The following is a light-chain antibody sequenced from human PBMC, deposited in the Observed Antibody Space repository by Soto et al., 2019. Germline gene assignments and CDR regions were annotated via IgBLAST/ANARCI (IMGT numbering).Light chain of an antibody. Sequence: VMTQSPAILPVSPGERASLSCRASQTINNNLAWYQQPVGQAPRLLIHGASIRATGVPARFSGSGSGTEFTLTINNLQSEDFAVYYCQQYGTFPLTFGGGTEVEIK. V-gene: IGKV3-15*01. J-gene: IGKJ4*01. CDR2: GAS. CDR1: QTINNN. CDR3: QQYGTFPLT.